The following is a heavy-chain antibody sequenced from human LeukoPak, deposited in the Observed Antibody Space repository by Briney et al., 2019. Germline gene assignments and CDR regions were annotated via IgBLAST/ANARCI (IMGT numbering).Heavy chain of an antibody. V-gene: IGHV3-21*01. D-gene: IGHD5-12*01. CDR3: ARDFDVVAPDY. J-gene: IGHJ4*02. CDR1: GFTFSSYS. Sequence: GGSLRLSCAASGFTFSSYSMNWVRQAPGKGLEWVSSISSSSYIYYADSVKGRFTISRDNAKNSLYLQMNSLRAEDTAVYYCARDFDVVAPDYWGQGTLVTVSS. CDR2: ISSSSYI.